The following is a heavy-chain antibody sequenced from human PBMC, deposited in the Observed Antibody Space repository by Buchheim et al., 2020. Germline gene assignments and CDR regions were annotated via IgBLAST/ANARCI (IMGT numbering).Heavy chain of an antibody. D-gene: IGHD3-3*01. CDR3: ARGSLLEWLS. CDR1: GFTFSAYT. CDR2: ISGSSNYI. V-gene: IGHV3-21*01. J-gene: IGHJ5*02. Sequence: EVQLVESGGGLVKPGGSLRLSCAASGFTFSAYTMNWVRQAPGKGLEWVSSISGSSNYIDYADSVKGLFTIPRDNAKNSLYLQMNSLRAEDAALYYCARGSLLEWLSWGQGTL.